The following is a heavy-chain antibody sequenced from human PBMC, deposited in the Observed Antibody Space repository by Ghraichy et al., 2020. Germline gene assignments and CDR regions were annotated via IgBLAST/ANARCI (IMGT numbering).Heavy chain of an antibody. CDR2: IYSGGST. V-gene: IGHV3-53*01. J-gene: IGHJ4*02. CDR1: GFTVSSNY. Sequence: GGSLRLSFAASGFTVSSNYMSWVRQAPGKGLEWVSVIYSGGSTYYADSVKGRFTISRDNSKNTLYLQMNSLRAEDTAVYYCARGEQLVLDYWGQGTLVTVSS. D-gene: IGHD6-6*01. CDR3: ARGEQLVLDY.